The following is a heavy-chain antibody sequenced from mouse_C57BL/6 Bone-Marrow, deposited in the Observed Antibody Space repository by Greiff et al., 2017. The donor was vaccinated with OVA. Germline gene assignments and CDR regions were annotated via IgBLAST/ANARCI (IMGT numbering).Heavy chain of an antibody. CDR2: ISYDGSN. J-gene: IGHJ1*03. CDR1: GYSITSGYY. Sequence: EVQLVESGPGLVKPSQSLSLTCSVTGYSITSGYYWNWIRQFPGNKLEWMGYISYDGSNNYNPSLKNRISITRDTSKNQFFLKLNSVTTEDTATYYCAREGIWRYFDVWGTGTTVTVSS. V-gene: IGHV3-6*01. D-gene: IGHD2-14*01. CDR3: AREGIWRYFDV.